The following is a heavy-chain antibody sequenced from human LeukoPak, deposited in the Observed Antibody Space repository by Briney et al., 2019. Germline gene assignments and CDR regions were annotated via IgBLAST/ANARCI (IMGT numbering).Heavy chain of an antibody. CDR1: GFTFSSYA. V-gene: IGHV3-23*01. Sequence: GGSLRLSCAASGFTFSSYAMSWVRQAPGKGLEWVSAISGSGGSTYYADSVKGRFTISRDNSKNTLYLQMNSLRAEDTAVYYCAKVGIVVVPAAVLLFQHWGQGTLVTVSS. J-gene: IGHJ1*01. D-gene: IGHD2-2*01. CDR3: AKVGIVVVPAAVLLFQH. CDR2: ISGSGGST.